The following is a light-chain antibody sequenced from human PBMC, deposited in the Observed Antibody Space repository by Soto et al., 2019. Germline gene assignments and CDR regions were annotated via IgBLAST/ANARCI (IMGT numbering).Light chain of an antibody. V-gene: IGKV1-5*03. CDR2: KES. Sequence: DIPMTQSPSTMSASVGDRVTITGRASQTISTLLAWYQQRPGKAPNLLIYKESSLESGAPSRFSGSGSGTEFTLTISSLQPDDLATYFCQQYSNYPWTFGQGNKVEVK. J-gene: IGKJ1*01. CDR1: QTISTL. CDR3: QQYSNYPWT.